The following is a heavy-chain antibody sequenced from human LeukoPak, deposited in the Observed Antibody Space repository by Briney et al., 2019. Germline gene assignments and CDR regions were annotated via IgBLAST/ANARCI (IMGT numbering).Heavy chain of an antibody. J-gene: IGHJ5*02. CDR2: ISGHTGNT. Sequence: ASVKVSCKASGYIFTNHAITSVRQAPGQGLEWMGWISGHTGNTIYAQKVQGRLTMTTDTSTSTAYMELRSLTSDDTAVYYCARAEGDYDPLNWIDPWGQGTRVTVSS. V-gene: IGHV1-18*04. CDR1: GYIFTNHA. CDR3: ARAEGDYDPLNWIDP. D-gene: IGHD3-16*01.